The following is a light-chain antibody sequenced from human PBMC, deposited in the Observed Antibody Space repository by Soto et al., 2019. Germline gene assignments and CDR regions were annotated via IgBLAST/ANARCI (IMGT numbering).Light chain of an antibody. CDR1: SSNIGSNT. CDR2: SNN. V-gene: IGLV1-44*01. J-gene: IGLJ2*01. Sequence: QSALTQPPSASGTPGQRVTISCSGSSSNIGSNTVNWYQQLPGTAPKLLIYSNNQRPSGVPDRFSGSKSVTSASLAISGLQSEDEADYYCAAWDDSLNGVVFGGGTKRTVL. CDR3: AAWDDSLNGVV.